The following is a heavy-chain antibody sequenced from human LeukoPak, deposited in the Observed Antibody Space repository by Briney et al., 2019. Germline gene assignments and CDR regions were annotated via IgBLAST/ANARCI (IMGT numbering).Heavy chain of an antibody. CDR1: GFTFSSYA. CDR2: ISGSGAST. V-gene: IGHV3-23*01. J-gene: IGHJ4*02. Sequence: GGSLRLSCAASGFTFSSYAMSWVRQAPGKGLEWVSGISGSGASTDYADSVKGRFTISRDNSKNTLYLQMISLRAEDTAVYYCAKDGVGSTWSYFDCWGQGTLVTASS. CDR3: AKDGVGSTWSYFDC. D-gene: IGHD1-26*01.